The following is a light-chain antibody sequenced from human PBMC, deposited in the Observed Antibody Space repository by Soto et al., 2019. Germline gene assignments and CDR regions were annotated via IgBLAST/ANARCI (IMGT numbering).Light chain of an antibody. CDR3: RLYTSSSTLDV. CDR1: SSDVGGYNY. V-gene: IGLV2-14*01. J-gene: IGLJ1*01. Sequence: QSALTQPASVSGSPGQSITISCTGTSSDVGGYNYVSWYQQHPGKAPKLMIYDVSNRPSGVSNRLSRSKSGNTASLTISGLQVEDEADYYCRLYTSSSTLDVFGTGTKLTV. CDR2: DVS.